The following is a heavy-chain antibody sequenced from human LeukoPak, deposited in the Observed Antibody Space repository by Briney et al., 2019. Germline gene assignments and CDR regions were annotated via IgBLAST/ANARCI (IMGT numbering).Heavy chain of an antibody. CDR1: GGTFSSYA. CDR2: IIPILGIA. D-gene: IGHD3-10*01. Sequence: SVKVSCKASGGTFSSYAISWVRQAPGQGLEWMGRIIPILGIANYAQKFQGRVTITADKSTSTAYMELSSLRSEDTAVYYCARVWFGESNAYYGIDVWGQGTTVTVSS. CDR3: ARVWFGESNAYYGIDV. J-gene: IGHJ6*02. V-gene: IGHV1-69*04.